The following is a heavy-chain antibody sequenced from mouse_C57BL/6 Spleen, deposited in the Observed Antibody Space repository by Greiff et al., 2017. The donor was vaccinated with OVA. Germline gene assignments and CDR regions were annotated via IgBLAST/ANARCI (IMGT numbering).Heavy chain of an antibody. Sequence: QVQLQQPGAELVRPGTSVKLSCKASGYTFTSYWMHWVKQRPGQGLEWIGVIDPSDSYTNYNQKFKGKATLTVDTSSSTAYMQLSSLTSEDSAVYYCARSNWEYFDVWGTGTTVTVSS. CDR1: GYTFTSYW. CDR3: ARSNWEYFDV. V-gene: IGHV1-59*01. D-gene: IGHD4-1*01. J-gene: IGHJ1*03. CDR2: IDPSDSYT.